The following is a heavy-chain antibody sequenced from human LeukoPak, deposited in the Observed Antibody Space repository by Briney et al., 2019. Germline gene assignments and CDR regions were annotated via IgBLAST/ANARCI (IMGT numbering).Heavy chain of an antibody. J-gene: IGHJ4*02. Sequence: GESLKISCNGSGYSFTSYWIGWVRQMPGKGLEWMGVIYPGDSDTRYSPSFQGQVTISADKSISTAYLQWSSLKASDTAMYYCARRNSSWSQYYFDYWGQGTLVTVSS. D-gene: IGHD6-13*01. CDR3: ARRNSSWSQYYFDY. CDR1: GYSFTSYW. CDR2: IYPGDSDT. V-gene: IGHV5-51*01.